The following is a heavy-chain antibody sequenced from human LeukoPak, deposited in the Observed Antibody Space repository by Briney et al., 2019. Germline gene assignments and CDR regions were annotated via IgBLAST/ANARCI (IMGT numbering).Heavy chain of an antibody. CDR1: GDSITNTNYY. CDR3: ARLWSSFDGFDV. CDR2: IYYTGTT. J-gene: IGHJ3*01. Sequence: SETLSLTCTLSGDSITNTNYYWGWIRQPPGKGLEWIGIIYYTGTTYYNPSLKSRLTMSVDTSKSQFSLKVRSVTAADTAVFFCARLWSSFDGFDVWGQGTMVAVSS. D-gene: IGHD6-13*01. V-gene: IGHV4-39*01.